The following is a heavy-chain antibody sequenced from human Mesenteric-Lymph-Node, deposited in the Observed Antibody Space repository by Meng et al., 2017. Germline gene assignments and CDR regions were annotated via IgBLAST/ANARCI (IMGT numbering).Heavy chain of an antibody. CDR2: IYPGDSDT. CDR3: ARTAGRQWLVYYFDY. V-gene: IGHV5-51*01. CDR1: GYNFPNYW. J-gene: IGHJ4*02. Sequence: GESLKISCKTSGYNFPNYWIGWVRQMPGKGLEWMGVIYPGDSDTRYSPSVQGQVTISADKSINTAYLQWSSLKASDTAMYYCARTAGRQWLVYYFDYWGQGTLVTVSS. D-gene: IGHD6-19*01.